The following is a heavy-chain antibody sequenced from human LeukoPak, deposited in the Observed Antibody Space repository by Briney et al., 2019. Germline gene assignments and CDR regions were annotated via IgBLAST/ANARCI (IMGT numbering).Heavy chain of an antibody. V-gene: IGHV3-11*01. CDR2: ISSGTTI. Sequence: EGSLRLSCAASGFTFSNYYMNWIRQAPGKGLEWVSYISSGTTIYYADSVKGRFTISRDNAKNSLYLQMNSLRAEDTAVYYCAGGGSFYYGMDVWGQGTSVTVSS. CDR1: GFTFSNYY. CDR3: AGGGSFYYGMDV. J-gene: IGHJ6*02.